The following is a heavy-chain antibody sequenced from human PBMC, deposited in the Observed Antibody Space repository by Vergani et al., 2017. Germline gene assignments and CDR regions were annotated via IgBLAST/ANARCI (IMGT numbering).Heavy chain of an antibody. D-gene: IGHD3-22*01. Sequence: QVQLVESGGGVVQPGRSLRLSCAASGFTFSSYGMHWVRQAPGKGLEWVAVIWYDGSNKYYADSVKGRFTISRDNSKNTLYLQMNSLRAEDTAVYYCARVRYYDSSGYYSTRPKKPSYYYYYGMDVWGQGTTVTVSS. CDR1: GFTFSSYG. CDR3: ARVRYYDSSGYYSTRPKKPSYYYYYGMDV. V-gene: IGHV3-33*01. J-gene: IGHJ6*02. CDR2: IWYDGSNK.